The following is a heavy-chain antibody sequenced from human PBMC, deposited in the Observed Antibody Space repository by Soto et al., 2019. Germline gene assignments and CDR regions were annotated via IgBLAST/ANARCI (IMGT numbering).Heavy chain of an antibody. CDR3: ARLLVVPAARSSWTDAFDI. V-gene: IGHV4-59*08. D-gene: IGHD2-2*01. Sequence: QVQLQESGPGLVKPSETLSLTCTVSGGSISSYYWSWIRQPPGKGLEWIGYIYYSGSTNYNPSLKSRDTISVDTSKNQFSLKLSSVTAADTAVYYCARLLVVPAARSSWTDAFDIWGQGTMVTFSS. CDR2: IYYSGST. J-gene: IGHJ3*02. CDR1: GGSISSYY.